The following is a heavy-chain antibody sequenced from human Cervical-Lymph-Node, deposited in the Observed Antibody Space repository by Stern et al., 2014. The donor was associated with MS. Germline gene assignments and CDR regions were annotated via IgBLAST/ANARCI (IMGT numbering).Heavy chain of an antibody. D-gene: IGHD3-16*01. V-gene: IGHV4-39*01. CDR3: AKIHRAFANQGH. CDR2: FLYSGST. CDR1: GGSINNNAYY. J-gene: IGHJ1*01. Sequence: QLQLQESGPRLVTPSETLSLTCSVSGGSINNNAYYWGWIRQPPGKGLEWIGSFLYSGSTYYNPSLKSRATVSMDSSKTQFSLRLVSVTAADTAVYYCAKIHRAFANQGHWGQGVLVSVSS.